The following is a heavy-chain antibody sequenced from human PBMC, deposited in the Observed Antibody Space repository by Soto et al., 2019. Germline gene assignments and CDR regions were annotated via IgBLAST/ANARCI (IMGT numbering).Heavy chain of an antibody. CDR1: GFTFSNAW. J-gene: IGHJ5*02. CDR2: IKSKTYGGTT. Sequence: PGGSLRLSCAASGFTFSNAWMSWVRQAPGKGLEWVGRIKSKTYGGTTDYAAPVKGRFTISRDDSKNTLYLQMNSLKTEDTAVYYCTTRTIWFGELPRGFDPWGQGTLVTVSS. V-gene: IGHV3-15*01. D-gene: IGHD3-10*01. CDR3: TTRTIWFGELPRGFDP.